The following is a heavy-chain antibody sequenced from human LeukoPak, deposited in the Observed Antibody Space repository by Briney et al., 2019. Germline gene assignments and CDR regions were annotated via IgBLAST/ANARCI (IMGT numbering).Heavy chain of an antibody. J-gene: IGHJ4*02. CDR3: ATGRELDCSTSSDRTFDY. Sequence: ASVKVSCKASGYTFTGYYMHWVRQAPGQGLEWMGWLNPNSGGTQYGQKFQDRVTMTRDTSISTAYMDLSGLRSDDTALYYCATGRELDCSTSSDRTFDYWGQGTLVTVSS. D-gene: IGHD6-6*01. CDR1: GYTFTGYY. V-gene: IGHV1-2*02. CDR2: LNPNSGGT.